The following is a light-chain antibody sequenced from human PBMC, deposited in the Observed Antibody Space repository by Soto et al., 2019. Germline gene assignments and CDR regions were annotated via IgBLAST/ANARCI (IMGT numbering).Light chain of an antibody. CDR2: EVS. J-gene: IGLJ1*01. CDR3: SSYTSSSTLYV. CDR1: TSDIGDYNY. V-gene: IGLV2-14*01. Sequence: QSALTQPASVSGSPGQSITISYTATTSDIGDYNYVSWYQQHPGKAPKLMIYEVSNRPSGVSNRFSGSKSDNTASLTISGLQAEDEAHYYCSSYTSSSTLYVFGTGTKVTVL.